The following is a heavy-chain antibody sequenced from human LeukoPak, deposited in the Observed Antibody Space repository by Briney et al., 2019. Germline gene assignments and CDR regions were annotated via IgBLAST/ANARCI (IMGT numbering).Heavy chain of an antibody. CDR1: GFTFSNFW. CDR2: ISPDGREK. D-gene: IGHD1-7*01. Sequence: GGSLRLSSSASGFTFSNFWMTWVRRAPGKGLECLANISPDGREKYYMDSVKGLFTISRDNTKNSLYLHMSSLRAEDTAVYYCARALNWDSHWDQGTLVTVSS. J-gene: IGHJ4*02. V-gene: IGHV3-7*02. CDR3: ARALNWDSH.